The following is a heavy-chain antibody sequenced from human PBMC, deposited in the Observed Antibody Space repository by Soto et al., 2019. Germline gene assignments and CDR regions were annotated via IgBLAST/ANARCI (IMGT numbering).Heavy chain of an antibody. V-gene: IGHV1-69*04. CDR3: AREGTVVVTATLDY. D-gene: IGHD2-21*02. CDR1: GGTFSSYT. Sequence: QVQLVHSGAEVKKPGSSVKVSCKASGGTFSSYTISWVRQAPGQGLEWMGRIIPILGIANYAQKFQGRVTITADKSTSTAYMELSSLRSEDTAVYYCAREGTVVVTATLDYWGQGTLVTVSS. J-gene: IGHJ4*02. CDR2: IIPILGIA.